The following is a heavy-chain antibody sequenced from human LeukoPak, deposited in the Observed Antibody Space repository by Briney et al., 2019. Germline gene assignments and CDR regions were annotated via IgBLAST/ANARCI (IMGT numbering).Heavy chain of an antibody. CDR3: ARVESTSCYFDY. CDR1: GGSISSYY. V-gene: IGHV4-59*01. D-gene: IGHD2-2*01. CDR2: IYYSGST. J-gene: IGHJ4*02. Sequence: SETLSLTCTVSGGSISSYYWSWIRQPPGKGLEWIGYIYYSGSTNYNPSLKSRVTISVDTSKNQFSLKLSSVTAADTAVYYCARVESTSCYFDYWGQGTLVTVSS.